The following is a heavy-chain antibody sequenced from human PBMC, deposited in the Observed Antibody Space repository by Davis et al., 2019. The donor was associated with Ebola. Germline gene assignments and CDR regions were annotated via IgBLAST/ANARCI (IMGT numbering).Heavy chain of an antibody. V-gene: IGHV4-34*01. J-gene: IGHJ6*04. Sequence: SETLSLTCAVYGGSFSGYYWSWIRQPPGKGLEWIGEINHSGSTNYNPSLKSRVTISVDTSKNQFSLKLSSVTAADTAVYYCARDSPRGVGKYYYGMDVWGKGTTVTVSS. D-gene: IGHD3-10*01. CDR3: ARDSPRGVGKYYYGMDV. CDR1: GGSFSGYY. CDR2: INHSGST.